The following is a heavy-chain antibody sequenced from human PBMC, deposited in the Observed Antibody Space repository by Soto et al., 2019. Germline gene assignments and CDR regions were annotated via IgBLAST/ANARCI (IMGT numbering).Heavy chain of an antibody. Sequence: EVQLVESGGGLVQPGGSLRLSCAASGFTFSSYWMSWVRQAPGKGLEWVANIRDDGSLKYYVDSVSGRFTISRDNTKNSLYPQMNSLRAGETAVYYCARDRNYFDSSGNLYDAFYIWGDGETVTVSS. CDR2: IRDDGSLK. CDR1: GFTFSSYW. J-gene: IGHJ3*02. CDR3: ARDRNYFDSSGNLYDAFYI. D-gene: IGHD3-22*01. V-gene: IGHV3-7*05.